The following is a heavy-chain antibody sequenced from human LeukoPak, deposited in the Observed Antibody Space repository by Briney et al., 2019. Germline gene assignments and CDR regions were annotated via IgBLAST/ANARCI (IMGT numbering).Heavy chain of an antibody. V-gene: IGHV3-30*02. CDR2: IRFDSTNY. Sequence: HPGGSLRLSCEASGFTFKYYGMHWVRQAPGKGLEWVAFIRFDSTNYYYADSVKGRFTISRDNSQNTLYLQMNSLRVEDTAMYYCAKGLHSSSWNDAFDIWGQGTVVTVSS. J-gene: IGHJ3*02. CDR3: AKGLHSSSWNDAFDI. CDR1: GFTFKYYG. D-gene: IGHD6-13*01.